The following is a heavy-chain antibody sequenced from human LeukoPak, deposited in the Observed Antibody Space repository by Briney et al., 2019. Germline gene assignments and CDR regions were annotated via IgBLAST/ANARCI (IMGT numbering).Heavy chain of an antibody. V-gene: IGHV3-23*01. CDR3: AKDGDARVRYYYDSSGPYFDY. CDR1: GFTFSIYA. Sequence: GSLRLSCAASGFTFSIYAMSWVRQAPGTGLERISAISGSGGSTYYADSVKGRFTISRDNSRNTLYLQMNSLRAEDTAVYYCAKDGDARVRYYYDSSGPYFDYWGQGALVTVSS. CDR2: ISGSGGST. J-gene: IGHJ4*02. D-gene: IGHD3-22*01.